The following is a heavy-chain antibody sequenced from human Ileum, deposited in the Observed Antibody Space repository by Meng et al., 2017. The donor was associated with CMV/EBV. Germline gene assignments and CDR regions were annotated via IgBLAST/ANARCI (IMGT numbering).Heavy chain of an antibody. CDR3: AHSVAVAG. Sequence: ARLVESGGELVQPGVALRLSCAASGFSFSNHWMHWVRQAPGKGLVWVSRINSDGRNTNYAESVKGRFTISRDNAKNTLFLQMNSLRAEDTAVYYCAHSVAVAGWGQGTLVTVSS. V-gene: IGHV3-74*01. D-gene: IGHD6-19*01. J-gene: IGHJ4*02. CDR1: GFSFSNHW. CDR2: INSDGRNT.